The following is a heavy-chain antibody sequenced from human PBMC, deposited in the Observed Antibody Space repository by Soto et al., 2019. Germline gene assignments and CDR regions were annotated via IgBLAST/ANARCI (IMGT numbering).Heavy chain of an antibody. CDR3: ARGHSTDCSNGVCSFFYNHEMDV. CDR2: INPKSGGT. D-gene: IGHD2-8*01. Sequence: ASVKVSCKASGYSFTDYHIHWVRQAPGQGLEWLGRINPKSGGTSTAQKFQGWVTMTRDRSISTVYMELTRLGSDDTAVYFCARGHSTDCSNGVCSFFYNHEMDVWGQGTTVTVS. CDR1: GYSFTDYH. J-gene: IGHJ6*02. V-gene: IGHV1-2*04.